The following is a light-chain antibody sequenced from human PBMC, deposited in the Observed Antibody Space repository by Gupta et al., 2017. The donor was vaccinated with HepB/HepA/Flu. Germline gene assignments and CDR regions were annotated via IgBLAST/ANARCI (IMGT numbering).Light chain of an antibody. CDR2: WAS. V-gene: IGKV4-1*01. J-gene: IGKJ2*01. Sequence: DIVMPQSPDSLAVSLGERDNINCKSSQSVLYSSNNKNYLAWYQQQPGQPPKLLIYWASTRESGVPDRFSGSGSGTDFTLTISSLQAEDVAVYYCQQYYSTPPTFGQGTKLEIK. CDR3: QQYYSTPPT. CDR1: QSVLYSSNNKNY.